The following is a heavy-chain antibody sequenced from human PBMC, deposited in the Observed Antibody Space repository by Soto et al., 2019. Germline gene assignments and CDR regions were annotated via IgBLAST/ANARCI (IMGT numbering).Heavy chain of an antibody. Sequence: SETLSLTCAVSGGSISSSNWWSWVRQPPGKGLEWIGEIYHSGSTNYNPSLKSRVTISVDTSKNQLSLKLSSVTAADTAVYYCARVEPMVRGLRWFDPWGQGTLVTVSS. CDR1: GGSISSSNW. CDR2: IYHSGST. D-gene: IGHD3-10*01. J-gene: IGHJ5*02. CDR3: ARVEPMVRGLRWFDP. V-gene: IGHV4-4*02.